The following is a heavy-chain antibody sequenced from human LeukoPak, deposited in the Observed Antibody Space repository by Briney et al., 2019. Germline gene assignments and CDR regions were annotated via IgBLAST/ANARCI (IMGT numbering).Heavy chain of an antibody. CDR3: ARWGATGYGDY. D-gene: IGHD3-9*01. CDR1: GFTFSSYG. J-gene: IGHJ4*02. Sequence: GGSLRLSCAASGFTFSSYGMKWGRQAPGKGLEWVSYISDSSSTIYYADSVKGRLTISRDNAKNSLYLQMNSLRAEDTAVYYCARWGATGYGDYWGQGTLVTVSS. V-gene: IGHV3-48*03. CDR2: ISDSSSTI.